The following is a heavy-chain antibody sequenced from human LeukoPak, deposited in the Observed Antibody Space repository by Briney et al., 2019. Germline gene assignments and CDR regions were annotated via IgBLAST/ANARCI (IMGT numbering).Heavy chain of an antibody. D-gene: IGHD3-10*01. CDR3: ARHLESWQYYTAFDI. J-gene: IGHJ3*02. V-gene: IGHV4-4*09. CDR2: IYTSGSN. Sequence: SESLSLTCTVSGDFIIGYSWSWIRQPPGKGPEWIGYIYTSGSNSYNHTLKRRVTISLDTSKSQFSLRLSTVTTADTAVYYCARHLESWQYYTAFDICGQGTMVTVSS. CDR1: GDFIIGYS.